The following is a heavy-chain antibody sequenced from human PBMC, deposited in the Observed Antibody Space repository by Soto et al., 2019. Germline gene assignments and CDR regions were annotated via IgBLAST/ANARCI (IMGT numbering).Heavy chain of an antibody. J-gene: IGHJ5*02. CDR3: ARRERAAGTDWWFDP. D-gene: IGHD6-13*01. Sequence: QLQLQESGPGLVKPSETLSLTCTVSGGSISSSSFHWGWIRQPPGKGLEWIGSIYYSGSTYYSPSLKSRVTISGDTAKNQFSLKLSSVTAADTAVYYCARRERAAGTDWWFDPWGQGTLVTVSS. V-gene: IGHV4-39*01. CDR1: GGSISSSSFH. CDR2: IYYSGST.